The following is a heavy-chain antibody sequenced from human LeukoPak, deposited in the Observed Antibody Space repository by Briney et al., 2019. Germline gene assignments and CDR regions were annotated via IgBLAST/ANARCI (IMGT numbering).Heavy chain of an antibody. CDR2: ISAYNGNT. Sequence: GASVKVSCKASSYTFTGYGISWVLQAPGKGLEWMGWISAYNGNTNYAQKLQGRVTMTTDTSTSTAYMELRSLRSDDTAVYYCARGGRYYYDSSGYYQYDYCGQGTLVTVSS. D-gene: IGHD3-22*01. CDR3: ARGGRYYYDSSGYYQYDY. CDR1: SYTFTGYG. V-gene: IGHV1-18*01. J-gene: IGHJ4*02.